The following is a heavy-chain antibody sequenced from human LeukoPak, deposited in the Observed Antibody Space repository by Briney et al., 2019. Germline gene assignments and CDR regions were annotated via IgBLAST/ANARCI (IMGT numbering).Heavy chain of an antibody. D-gene: IGHD4-17*01. V-gene: IGHV3-64*01. CDR1: GFTFSTHA. J-gene: IGHJ6*02. CDR3: ARAIYDDYASTDYYYYYGLDV. Sequence: HPGGFLRLSCVASGFTFSTHAMHWVRQAPGKGLEYVSGITINGGSTYYLNSVKGRFTVSRDNSKNTLFLQMGSLRAEDMAVYYCARAIYDDYASTDYYYYYGLDVWGQGTTVTVSS. CDR2: ITINGGST.